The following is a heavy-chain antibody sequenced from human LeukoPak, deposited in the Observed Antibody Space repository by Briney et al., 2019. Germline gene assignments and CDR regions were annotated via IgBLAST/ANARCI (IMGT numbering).Heavy chain of an antibody. Sequence: SETLSLTCAVYGGSFSGYYWSWIRQPPGKGLEWIGEINHSGSTNYNPSLKSRVTISVDTSKNQFSLKLSSVTAADTAVYYCARDGYYYDSSGFQHWGQGTLVTVSS. CDR1: GGSFSGYY. D-gene: IGHD3-22*01. CDR3: ARDGYYYDSSGFQH. CDR2: INHSGST. V-gene: IGHV4-34*01. J-gene: IGHJ1*01.